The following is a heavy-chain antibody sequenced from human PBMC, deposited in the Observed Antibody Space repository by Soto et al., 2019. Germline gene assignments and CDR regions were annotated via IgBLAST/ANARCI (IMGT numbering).Heavy chain of an antibody. CDR1: GGSFSGYY. J-gene: IGHJ6*02. V-gene: IGHV4-34*01. CDR3: ARRNYYYYGMDV. Sequence: KPSETLSLTCAVYGGSFSGYYWSWIRQPPGKGLEWIGEINHSGSTNYNPSLKSRVTISVDTSKNQFSLKLSSVTAADTAVYYCARRNYYYYGMDVWGQGTTVTVS. CDR2: INHSGST.